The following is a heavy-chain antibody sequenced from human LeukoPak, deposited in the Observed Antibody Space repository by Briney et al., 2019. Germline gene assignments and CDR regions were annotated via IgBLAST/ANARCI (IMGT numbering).Heavy chain of an antibody. D-gene: IGHD1-26*01. Sequence: SQTLSLTCAISGDSVSSNSAAWNWIRQSLSRGLEWLGRTYYRSKWYNDYAVSVKSRITINPDTSKNQFSLQLNSVTPEDTAVYYCARDGFSPFVGATPFDYWGQGTLVTVSS. J-gene: IGHJ4*02. CDR1: GDSVSSNSAA. V-gene: IGHV6-1*01. CDR2: TYYRSKWYN. CDR3: ARDGFSPFVGATPFDY.